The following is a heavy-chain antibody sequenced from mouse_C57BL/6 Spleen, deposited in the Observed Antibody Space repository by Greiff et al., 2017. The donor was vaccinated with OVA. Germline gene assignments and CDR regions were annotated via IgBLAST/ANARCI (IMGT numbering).Heavy chain of an antibody. CDR1: GYSITSGYY. CDR3: ARGGGIYYYGSGYFDV. J-gene: IGHJ1*03. Sequence: VQLQQSGPGLVKPSQSLSLTCSVTGYSITSGYYWNWIRQFPGNKLEWMGYISYDGSNNYNPSLKNRISITRDTSKNQFFLKLNSVTTEDTATYYCARGGGIYYYGSGYFDVWGTGTTVTVSS. V-gene: IGHV3-6*01. CDR2: ISYDGSN. D-gene: IGHD1-1*01.